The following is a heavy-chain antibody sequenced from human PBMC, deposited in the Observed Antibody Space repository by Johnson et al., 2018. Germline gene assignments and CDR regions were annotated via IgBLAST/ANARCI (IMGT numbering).Heavy chain of an antibody. V-gene: IGHV4-4*07. CDR3: ARDAYSHDSSGYRRHYGLDV. CDR1: GGSLSNTY. Sequence: QVQLQESGPGLVKPTVTLSLTCTVSGGSLSNTYWSWVRQPAGKGLEWIGRLFVIGSTPYNPSLKSRVPMSVDTSKKQLFLRLTSVTAADTAVYYCARDAYSHDSSGYRRHYGLDVWGQGTTVTVSS. CDR2: LFVIGST. J-gene: IGHJ6*02. D-gene: IGHD3-22*01.